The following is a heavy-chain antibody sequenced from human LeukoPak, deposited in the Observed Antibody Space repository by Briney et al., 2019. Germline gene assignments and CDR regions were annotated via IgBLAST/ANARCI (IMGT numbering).Heavy chain of an antibody. Sequence: PSETLSLTCAVYGGSFSGYYWSWIRQPPGKGLDWIGEINHSGSTNYNPSLKSRVTISVDTSKNQFFLKLSSVTAADTAVYYCARTGRDGYNLGYYFDYWGQGTLVTVSS. D-gene: IGHD5-24*01. CDR2: INHSGST. J-gene: IGHJ4*02. CDR3: ARTGRDGYNLGYYFDY. V-gene: IGHV4-34*01. CDR1: GGSFSGYY.